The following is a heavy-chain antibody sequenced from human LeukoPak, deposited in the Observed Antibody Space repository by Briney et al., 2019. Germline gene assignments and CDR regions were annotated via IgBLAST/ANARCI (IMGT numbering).Heavy chain of an antibody. J-gene: IGHJ4*02. Sequence: GGSLRLSCAASGFTFRSYSMNWVRQAPGKGLEWVSSSSSSSSYIYYADSVKGRFTISRDNAKNSLYLQMNSLRAEDTAVYYCARVPHDSSGYYPYYFDYWGQGTLVTVSS. V-gene: IGHV3-21*01. D-gene: IGHD3-22*01. CDR1: GFTFRSYS. CDR3: ARVPHDSSGYYPYYFDY. CDR2: SSSSSSYI.